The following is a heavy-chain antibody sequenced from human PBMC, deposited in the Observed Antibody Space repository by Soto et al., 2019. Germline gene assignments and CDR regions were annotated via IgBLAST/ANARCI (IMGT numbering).Heavy chain of an antibody. J-gene: IGHJ4*02. Sequence: GGSLRLSCAPARFSFRSFAMSWVCQPPGKGLEWVSTISGGGTRISYADSVRGRFTISRDNSEDTLYFEMNSLSDGDTAIYRCPQEEHHSLAAHWGQGTLAAVAS. CDR3: PQEEHHSLAAH. V-gene: IGHV3-23*01. CDR1: RFSFRSFA. CDR2: ISGGGTRI. D-gene: IGHD2-15*01.